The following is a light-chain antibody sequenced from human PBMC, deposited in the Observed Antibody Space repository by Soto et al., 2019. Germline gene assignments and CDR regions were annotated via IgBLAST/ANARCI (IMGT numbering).Light chain of an antibody. Sequence: IVMTQSPATLSVSPGERATLSCRASQSVSSYLAWYQQKPGQAPRLLIYDISNRATGIPARFSGSGSGTDFTLTISSLEPEDFAVYYCQQRSNSTFGPGTKVDIK. J-gene: IGKJ3*01. CDR1: QSVSSY. CDR3: QQRSNST. CDR2: DIS. V-gene: IGKV3-11*01.